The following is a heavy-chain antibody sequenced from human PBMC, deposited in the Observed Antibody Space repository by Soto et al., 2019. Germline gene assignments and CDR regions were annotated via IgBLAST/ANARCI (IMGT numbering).Heavy chain of an antibody. Sequence: LRLSCAASEFTFSSNGMQWVRQAAGKGLEWVAGISGDGSKRYYADSLKGRFTISRDNSKNMLHLQMNNLRPEATAVYYCVKSGIMTAVLKDYYGMDLWGQGTTVTVSS. CDR1: EFTFSSNG. J-gene: IGHJ6*02. CDR2: ISGDGSKR. V-gene: IGHV3-30*18. CDR3: VKSGIMTAVLKDYYGMDL. D-gene: IGHD3-10*01.